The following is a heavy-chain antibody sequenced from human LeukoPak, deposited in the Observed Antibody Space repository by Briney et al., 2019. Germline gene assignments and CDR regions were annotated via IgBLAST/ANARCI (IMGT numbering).Heavy chain of an antibody. CDR2: INPNSGGT. CDR3: ARDGEEYYDILTGYYPGGFDY. Sequence: GASVKVSCKASGYTFTDYYIHWVRQAPGQGLEWMGWINPNSGGTNYAQKFQGRVTMTRDTSISTAYMELSRLRSDDTAVYYCARDGEEYYDILTGYYPGGFDYWGQGTLVTVSS. D-gene: IGHD3-9*01. V-gene: IGHV1-2*02. CDR1: GYTFTDYY. J-gene: IGHJ4*02.